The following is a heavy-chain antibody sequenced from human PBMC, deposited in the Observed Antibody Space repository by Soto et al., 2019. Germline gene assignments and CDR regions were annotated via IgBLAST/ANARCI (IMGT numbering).Heavy chain of an antibody. V-gene: IGHV3-66*01. CDR1: GFTVSSNY. Sequence: EVQLVESGGGLVQPGGSLRLSCAASGFTVSSNYMSWVRQAPGKGLEWVSVIYSGGSTYYADSVKGRFTISRDNSKKTVYLQMNSLRGEDTAVYYCGRDIDYWGQGTLVTVSS. J-gene: IGHJ4*02. CDR3: GRDIDY. CDR2: IYSGGST.